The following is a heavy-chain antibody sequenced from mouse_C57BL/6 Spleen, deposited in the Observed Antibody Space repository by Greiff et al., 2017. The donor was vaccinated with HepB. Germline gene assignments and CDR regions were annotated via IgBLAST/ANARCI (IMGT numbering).Heavy chain of an antibody. CDR3: ARTTVVDDYYAMDY. CDR1: GYTFTDYY. Sequence: VQLKESGPVLVKPGASVKMSCKASGYTFTDYYMNWVKQSHGKSLEWIGVINPYNGGTSYNQKFKGKATLTVDKSSSTAYMELNSLTSEDSAVYYCARTTVVDDYYAMDYWGQGTSVTVSS. V-gene: IGHV1-19*01. CDR2: INPYNGGT. J-gene: IGHJ4*01. D-gene: IGHD1-1*01.